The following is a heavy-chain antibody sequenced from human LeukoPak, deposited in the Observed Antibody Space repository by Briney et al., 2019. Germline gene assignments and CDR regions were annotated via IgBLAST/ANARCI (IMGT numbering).Heavy chain of an antibody. Sequence: PSETLSLTCTVSGGSISSSSYYWGWIRQPPGKGLGWIGSIYYSGSTYYNPSLKSRVTISVDTSKNQFSLNLSSVTAADTAVYYCARLYYDSSGYYQICYFDYWGQGTLVTVSS. CDR3: ARLYYDSSGYYQICYFDY. CDR1: GGSISSSSYY. V-gene: IGHV4-39*01. D-gene: IGHD3-22*01. CDR2: IYYSGST. J-gene: IGHJ4*02.